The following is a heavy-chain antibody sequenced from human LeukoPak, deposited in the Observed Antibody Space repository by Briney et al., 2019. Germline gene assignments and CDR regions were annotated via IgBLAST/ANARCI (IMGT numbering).Heavy chain of an antibody. D-gene: IGHD2-2*02. CDR2: INPNSGGT. CDR1: GYTFTGYY. CDR3: ARVRDCSSTSCYSSDSQLLWFGESYSGAQVSAFDI. V-gene: IGHV1-2*02. Sequence: ASVKVSCKASGYTFTGYYMHWVRRAPGQGLEWMGWINPNSGGTNYAQKFQGRVTMTRDTSISTAYMELSSLRSEDTAVYYCARVRDCSSTSCYSSDSQLLWFGESYSGAQVSAFDIWGQGTMVTVSS. J-gene: IGHJ3*02.